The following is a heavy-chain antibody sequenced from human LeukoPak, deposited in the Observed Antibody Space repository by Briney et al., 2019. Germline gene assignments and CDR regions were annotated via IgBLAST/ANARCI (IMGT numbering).Heavy chain of an antibody. Sequence: SETLSLTRAVYGGSFSGCYWSWIRQPPGKGLEWIGEINHSGSTNYNPSLKSRVTISVDTSKNQFSLKLSSVTAADTAVYYCARGTRHTPRPYFDYWGQGTLVTVSS. CDR3: ARGTRHTPRPYFDY. CDR2: INHSGST. CDR1: GGSFSGCY. J-gene: IGHJ4*02. D-gene: IGHD2-15*01. V-gene: IGHV4-34*01.